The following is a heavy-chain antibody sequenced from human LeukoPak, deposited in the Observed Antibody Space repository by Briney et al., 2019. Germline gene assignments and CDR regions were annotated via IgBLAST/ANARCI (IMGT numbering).Heavy chain of an antibody. Sequence: GGSLRLSCAASGITFSSYGMSWVRQAPGKGLGWVSSISSTGGTTYYADSVKGRFTISRDNSKNTLYLQMNSLRAEDTAVYYCAKDGVSARRYFDYWGQGTLVTVSS. V-gene: IGHV3-23*01. CDR3: AKDGVSARRYFDY. CDR2: ISSTGGTT. CDR1: GITFSSYG. D-gene: IGHD5/OR15-5a*01. J-gene: IGHJ4*02.